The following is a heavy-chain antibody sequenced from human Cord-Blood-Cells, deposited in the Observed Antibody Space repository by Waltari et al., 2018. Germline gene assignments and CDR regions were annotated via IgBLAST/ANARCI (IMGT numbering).Heavy chain of an antibody. J-gene: IGHJ4*02. V-gene: IGHV3-30-3*01. CDR2: ISYDGINK. D-gene: IGHD6-13*01. CDR1: GFTFSSYA. Sequence: QVQLVESGGGVVQPGRSLRLSCAASGFTFSSYAMHWVRQAPGKGLEWVAVISYDGINKYYADSVKGRFTISRDNSKNTLYLQMNSLRAEDTAVYYCARDGGSSWYYYFDYWGQGTLVTVSS. CDR3: ARDGGSSWYYYFDY.